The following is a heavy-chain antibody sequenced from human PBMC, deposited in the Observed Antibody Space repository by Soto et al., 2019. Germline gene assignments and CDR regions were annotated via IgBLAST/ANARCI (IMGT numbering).Heavy chain of an antibody. V-gene: IGHV4-61*08. J-gene: IGHJ5*02. CDR2: IYYSGST. CDR1: GGSISSGGYY. Sequence: SETLSLTCTVSGGSISSGGYYWSWIRQPPGKGLEWIGYIYYSGSTNYNPSLKSRVTISVDTSKNQFSLKLSSVTAADTAVYYCARDLSLYSSSWYGWFDPWGQGTLVTVSS. D-gene: IGHD6-13*01. CDR3: ARDLSLYSSSWYGWFDP.